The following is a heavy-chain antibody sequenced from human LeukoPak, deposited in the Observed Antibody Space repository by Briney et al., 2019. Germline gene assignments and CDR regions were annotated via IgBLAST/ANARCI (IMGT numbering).Heavy chain of an antibody. D-gene: IGHD2/OR15-2a*01. CDR3: AREAFTDATGYYFSPLDM. V-gene: IGHV3-13*01. J-gene: IGHJ3*02. CDR1: GFTFRSYD. CDR2: INTAGGT. Sequence: GGSLRLSCEASGFTFRSYDLHWVRQTAAKGLEWVSLINTAGGTFYSDSVRGRFTISRENAENSFYLQMNSLTADDTAVYYCAREAFTDATGYYFSPLDMWGQGTMVTVS.